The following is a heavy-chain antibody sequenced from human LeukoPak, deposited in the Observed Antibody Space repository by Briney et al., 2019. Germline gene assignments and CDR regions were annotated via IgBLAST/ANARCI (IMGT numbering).Heavy chain of an antibody. J-gene: IGHJ4*02. D-gene: IGHD5-18*01. V-gene: IGHV1-46*01. CDR2: INPSGGST. Sequence: GASVKVSCKASGYTFTSYYMHWVRQAPGQGLEWMGIINPSGGSTSYAQKFQGRVTMTRDMSTSTVYMELSSLRSEDTAVYYCARAEDTAMAWGVYFDYWGQGTLVTVSS. CDR3: ARAEDTAMAWGVYFDY. CDR1: GYTFTSYY.